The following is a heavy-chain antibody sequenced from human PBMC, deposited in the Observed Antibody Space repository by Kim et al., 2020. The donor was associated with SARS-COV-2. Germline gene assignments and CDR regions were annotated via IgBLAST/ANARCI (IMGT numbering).Heavy chain of an antibody. J-gene: IGHJ4*02. D-gene: IGHD3-10*01. Sequence: NYNAAHKSRVTISVDTAKNQFSLKLSSVTAADTAVYYCARVSLRGVIDYWGQGTLVTVSS. CDR3: ARVSLRGVIDY. V-gene: IGHV4-59*01.